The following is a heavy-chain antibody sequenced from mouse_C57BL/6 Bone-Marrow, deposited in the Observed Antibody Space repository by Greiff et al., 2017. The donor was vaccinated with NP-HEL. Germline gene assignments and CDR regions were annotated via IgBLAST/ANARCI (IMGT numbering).Heavy chain of an antibody. J-gene: IGHJ4*01. CDR1: GYTFTSYW. CDR2: IYPSDSET. D-gene: IGHD1-1*01. CDR3: ARKGLYYGSSYGGYAMDY. V-gene: IGHV1-61*01. Sequence: QVQLQQPGAELVRPGSSVKLSCKASGYTFTSYWMDWVKQRPGQGLEWIGNIYPSDSETHYNQKFKDKATLTVDKSSTTAYMQLSSLTSEDSAVYYCARKGLYYGSSYGGYAMDYWGQGTSVTVSS.